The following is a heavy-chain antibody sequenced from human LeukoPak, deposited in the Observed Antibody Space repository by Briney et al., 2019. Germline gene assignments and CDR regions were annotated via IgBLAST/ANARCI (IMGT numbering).Heavy chain of an antibody. CDR1: GFTFNDYA. CDR2: IRYDGSNK. Sequence: PGGSLRLSCAASGFTFNDYAMHWVRQAPGKGLEWVAFIRYDGSNKYYADSVKGRFTISRDNSKNTLYLQMNSLRAEDTAVYYCAKSREGYSYGRLDAFDIWGQGTMVTVSS. CDR3: AKSREGYSYGRLDAFDI. D-gene: IGHD5-18*01. J-gene: IGHJ3*02. V-gene: IGHV3-30*02.